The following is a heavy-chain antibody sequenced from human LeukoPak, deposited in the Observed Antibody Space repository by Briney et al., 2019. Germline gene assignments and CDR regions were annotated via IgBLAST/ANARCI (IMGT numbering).Heavy chain of an antibody. J-gene: IGHJ4*02. CDR2: INHSGST. CDR1: GGSFSGYY. CDR3: AGGLPGRYLDY. Sequence: SETLSLTCAVYGGSFSGYYWSWIRQPPGKGLEWIGEINHSGSTNYNPSLKSRVTISVDTSKNQFSLKLSSVTAADTAVYYCAGGLPGRYLDYWGQGTLVTVSS. D-gene: IGHD1-14*01. V-gene: IGHV4-34*01.